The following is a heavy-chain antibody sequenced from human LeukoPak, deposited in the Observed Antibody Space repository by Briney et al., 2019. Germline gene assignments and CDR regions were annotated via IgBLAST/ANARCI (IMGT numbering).Heavy chain of an antibody. D-gene: IGHD6-19*01. V-gene: IGHV3-33*01. CDR3: ASDRCSSGWYYFDY. J-gene: IGHJ4*02. CDR2: IWYDGSNK. CDR1: GFTFSSYG. Sequence: GGSLRLSCAASGFTFSSYGMHWVRQAPGKGLEWVAVIWYDGSNKYYADSVKGRFTISRDNSKNTLYLQMNSLRAEDTAVYYCASDRCSSGWYYFDYWGQGTLLTLPS.